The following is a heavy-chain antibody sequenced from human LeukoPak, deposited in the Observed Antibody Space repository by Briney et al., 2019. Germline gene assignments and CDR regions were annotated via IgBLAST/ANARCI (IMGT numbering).Heavy chain of an antibody. CDR1: GFIFSSYE. CDR2: ISSSSSYI. J-gene: IGHJ4*02. CDR3: ARGASGVYSYGSFDY. D-gene: IGHD5-18*01. V-gene: IGHV3-21*01. Sequence: GGSLRLSCAASGFIFSSYEMNWVRQAPGKGLEWVSSISSSSSYIYYADSVKGRFTISRDNAKNSLYLQMNSLRAEDTAVYYCARGASGVYSYGSFDYWGQGTLVTVSS.